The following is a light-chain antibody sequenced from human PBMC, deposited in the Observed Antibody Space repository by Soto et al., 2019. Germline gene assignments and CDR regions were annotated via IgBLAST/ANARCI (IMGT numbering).Light chain of an antibody. CDR2: LSS. CDR1: QSLLHSNGYNY. J-gene: IGKJ2*01. Sequence: DIVMTQSPLSLPVTPGEPASISCRSSQSLLHSNGYNYLDWYLQKPGQSPQLLIYLSSNRASGVPDRFSGGGSGTDFTLKISRVEAEDVGVYYCMQALQTPLYTFGQGTKLEIK. CDR3: MQALQTPLYT. V-gene: IGKV2-28*01.